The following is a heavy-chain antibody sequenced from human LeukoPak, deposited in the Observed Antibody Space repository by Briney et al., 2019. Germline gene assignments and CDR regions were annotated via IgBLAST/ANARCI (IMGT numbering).Heavy chain of an antibody. CDR3: ARADRLWTPLDY. D-gene: IGHD2/OR15-2a*01. J-gene: IGHJ4*02. CDR1: GFTFSNYS. CDR2: ITTSTTYI. Sequence: GGSLRLSCAASGFTFSNYSLNWVRQAPGKGLEWVSSITTSTTYIYYADSVKGRFTISRDNANNSLYLQMNSLRAEDTAVYYCARADRLWTPLDYWGQGTLVTVSS. V-gene: IGHV3-21*01.